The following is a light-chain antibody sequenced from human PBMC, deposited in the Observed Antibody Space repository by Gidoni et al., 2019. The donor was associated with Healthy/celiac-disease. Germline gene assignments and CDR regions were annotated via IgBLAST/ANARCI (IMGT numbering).Light chain of an antibody. CDR2: AAS. J-gene: IGKJ4*01. CDR3: QQSYSTLALT. CDR1: QSISSY. Sequence: DIQMTQSPSSLSASVCDRVTITCRASQSISSYLNWYQQKPGKAPKLLIYAASSLQRGVPSRFSGSGSWTDFTLTISSLQPEDFATYYCQQSYSTLALTFGGGTKVEIK. V-gene: IGKV1-39*01.